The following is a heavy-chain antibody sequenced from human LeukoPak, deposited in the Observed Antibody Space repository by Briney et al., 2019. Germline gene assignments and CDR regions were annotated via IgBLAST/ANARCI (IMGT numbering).Heavy chain of an antibody. V-gene: IGHV3-30-3*01. D-gene: IGHD3-22*01. CDR1: GFTFSSYA. J-gene: IGHJ4*02. CDR3: ARFYDSSGYYYEPGHYFDY. CDR2: ISYDGSNK. Sequence: GGSLRLSCAASGFTFSSYAMHWARQAPGKGLEWVAVISYDGSNKYYADSVKGRFTISRDNSKNTLYLQMNSLRAEDTAVYYCARFYDSSGYYYEPGHYFDYWGQGTLVTVSS.